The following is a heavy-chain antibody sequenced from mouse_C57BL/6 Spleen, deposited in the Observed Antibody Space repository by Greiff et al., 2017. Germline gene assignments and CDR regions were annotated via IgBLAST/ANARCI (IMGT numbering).Heavy chain of an antibody. V-gene: IGHV1-7*01. J-gene: IGHJ2*01. CDR2: INPSSGYT. D-gene: IGHD1-1*01. CDR3: ARGTTVVEYYFDY. Sequence: QVQLQQSGAELAKPGASVKLSCKASGYTFTSYWMHWVKQRPGQGLEWIGYINPSSGYTKYNQKFKDKATLTADKSSSTAYMQLSSLTYEDSAVYYCARGTTVVEYYFDYWGQGTTLTVSS. CDR1: GYTFTSYW.